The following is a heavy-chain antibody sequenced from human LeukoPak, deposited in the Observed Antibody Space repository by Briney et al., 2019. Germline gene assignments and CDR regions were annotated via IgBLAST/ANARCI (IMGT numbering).Heavy chain of an antibody. J-gene: IGHJ3*02. D-gene: IGHD2-15*01. CDR1: GYSLTSNG. Sequence: ASVKISCKASGYSLTSNGISWVRQAPGQRLEWMGWISAYNRNTNFGQKVQSRVTMNTDTSTSTTYMELRRLTSYDKALYYCAREARANCRFGFVSHDSFDIWGQGTMVTVSS. V-gene: IGHV1-18*01. CDR3: AREARANCRFGFVSHDSFDI. CDR2: ISAYNRNT.